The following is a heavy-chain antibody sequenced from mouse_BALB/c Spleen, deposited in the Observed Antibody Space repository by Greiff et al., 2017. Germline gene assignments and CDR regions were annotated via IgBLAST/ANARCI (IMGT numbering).Heavy chain of an antibody. CDR2: ISYSGST. V-gene: IGHV3-2*02. D-gene: IGHD3-2*01. CDR3: AREGQLGLGYAMDY. Sequence: EVQLQESGPGLVKPSQSLSLTCTVTGYSFTSDYAWYWIRQFPGNKLEWMGYISYSGSTSYNPSLKSRISITRDTSKNQFFLKLNSVTTEDTATYYCAREGQLGLGYAMDYWGQGTAVTVSS. J-gene: IGHJ4*01. CDR1: GYSFTSDYA.